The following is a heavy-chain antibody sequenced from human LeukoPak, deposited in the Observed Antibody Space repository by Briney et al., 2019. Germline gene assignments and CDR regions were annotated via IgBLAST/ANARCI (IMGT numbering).Heavy chain of an antibody. CDR2: ISAYNGNT. J-gene: IGHJ5*02. D-gene: IGHD6-13*01. Sequence: ASVKVSCKASGYTFTSYGISWVQQAPGQGLEWMGWISAYNGNTNYAQKLQGRVTMTTDTSTSTAYMELRSLRSDDTAVYYCARDPLSWWQQLGDWFDPWGQGTLVTVSS. CDR3: ARDPLSWWQQLGDWFDP. V-gene: IGHV1-18*01. CDR1: GYTFTSYG.